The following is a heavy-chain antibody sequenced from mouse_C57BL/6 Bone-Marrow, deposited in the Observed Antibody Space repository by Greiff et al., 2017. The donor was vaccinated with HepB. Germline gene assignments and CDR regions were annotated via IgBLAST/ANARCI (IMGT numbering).Heavy chain of an antibody. D-gene: IGHD2-3*01. V-gene: IGHV1-55*01. Sequence: VQLQQPGAELVKPGASVKMSCKASGYTFTSYWITWVKQRPGHGLEWIGDIYPGSGSTNYNEKFKSKATLTVDTSSSTAYMQLSSLTSEDSAVYYCARSGYYAAWFAYWGQGTLVTVSA. J-gene: IGHJ3*01. CDR2: IYPGSGST. CDR1: GYTFTSYW. CDR3: ARSGYYAAWFAY.